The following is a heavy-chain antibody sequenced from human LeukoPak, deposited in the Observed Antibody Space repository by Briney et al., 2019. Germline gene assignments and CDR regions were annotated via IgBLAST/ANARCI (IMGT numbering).Heavy chain of an antibody. D-gene: IGHD3-3*01. J-gene: IGHJ4*02. V-gene: IGHV1-69*13. CDR3: ARVKTIFGVVIHTPFVY. CDR1: GGTFSSYA. Sequence: SVKVSCKASGGTFSSYAISWVRQAPGQGLEWMGGIIPIFGTANYAQKFQGRVTITADESTSTAYMELSSLRSEDTAVYYCARVKTIFGVVIHTPFVYWGQGTLVTVSS. CDR2: IIPIFGTA.